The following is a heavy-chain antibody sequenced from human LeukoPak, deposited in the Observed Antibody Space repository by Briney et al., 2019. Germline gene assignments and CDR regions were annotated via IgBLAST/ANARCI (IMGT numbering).Heavy chain of an antibody. CDR2: ISYDGSNK. V-gene: IGHV3-30*18. CDR3: AKGGNTYYFDY. Sequence: GGSLRLSYAASGFTFSSYGMHWVRQAPGKGLEWVAVISYDGSNKYYGDSVKGRFTISRDNSKNTLYLQMNSLRAEDTAVYYCAKGGNTYYFDYWGQGTLVTVSS. CDR1: GFTFSSYG. J-gene: IGHJ4*02. D-gene: IGHD5-18*01.